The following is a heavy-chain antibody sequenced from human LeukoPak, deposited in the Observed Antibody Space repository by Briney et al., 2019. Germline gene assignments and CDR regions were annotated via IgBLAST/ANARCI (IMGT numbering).Heavy chain of an antibody. V-gene: IGHV1-46*01. CDR2: INPSGGST. Sequence: RASVKVSCKASGYTFTSYYMHWVRQAPGQGLEWMGIINPSGGSTSYAQKFQGRVTMTRDMSTSTVYMELSSLRSEDTAVYCCAREENYYDFWSGLPSPGVGYYMDVWGKGTTVTVSS. D-gene: IGHD3-3*01. CDR3: AREENYYDFWSGLPSPGVGYYMDV. J-gene: IGHJ6*03. CDR1: GYTFTSYY.